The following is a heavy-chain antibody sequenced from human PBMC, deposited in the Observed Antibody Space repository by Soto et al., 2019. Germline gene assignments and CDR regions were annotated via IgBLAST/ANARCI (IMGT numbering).Heavy chain of an antibody. CDR3: TTHDYGDPSEYFQH. V-gene: IGHV3-15*01. CDR2: IKSKTDGGTT. J-gene: IGHJ1*01. CDR1: GFTFSNAW. Sequence: EVQLVESGGGLVKPGGSLRLSCAASGFTFSNAWMSWVRQAPGKGLEWVGRIKSKTDGGTTDYAAPVKGRFTISRDDSKNTLYMQMNSLKTEDTAVYYCTTHDYGDPSEYFQHWGQCTLVTVSS. D-gene: IGHD4-17*01.